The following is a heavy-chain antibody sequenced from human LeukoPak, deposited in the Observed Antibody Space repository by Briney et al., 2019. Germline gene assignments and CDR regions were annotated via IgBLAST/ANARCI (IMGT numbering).Heavy chain of an antibody. V-gene: IGHV3-7*01. CDR1: GFTFSSYW. Sequence: PGGSLRLSCAASGFTFSSYWMSWVRQAPGKGLEWVANIKQDGSNKYYADSVKGRFTISRDNSKNTLYLQMNSLRAEDTAVYYCAKDLYYYDSSSYYLGCDYWGQGTLVTVSS. CDR2: IKQDGSNK. J-gene: IGHJ4*02. CDR3: AKDLYYYDSSSYYLGCDY. D-gene: IGHD3-22*01.